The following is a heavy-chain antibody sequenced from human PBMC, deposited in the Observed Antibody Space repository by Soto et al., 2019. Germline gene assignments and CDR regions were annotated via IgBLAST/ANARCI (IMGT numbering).Heavy chain of an antibody. CDR1: GFTFTSSA. J-gene: IGHJ6*02. CDR2: IVVGSGNT. V-gene: IGHV1-58*02. Sequence: SVKVSCKASGFTFTSSAMQWVRQARGQRLEWIGWIVVGSGNTNYAQKFQERVTITRDMSTSTAYMELSSLRSEDTAVYYCAADDYYDSSGYPYGMDVWGQGTTVTVS. D-gene: IGHD3-22*01. CDR3: AADDYYDSSGYPYGMDV.